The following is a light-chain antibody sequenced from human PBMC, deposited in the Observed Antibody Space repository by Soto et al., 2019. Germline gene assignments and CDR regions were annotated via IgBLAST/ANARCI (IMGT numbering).Light chain of an antibody. Sequence: DIQMTQSPSSLSASVGDRVTITCRASQSISSYLNWYQQKPGKAPKLLIYAASSLQSGVPSRFSGSGSGTDFTLTISSLQSEDFAVYYCQQYNNWLWTFGQGTKVEIK. V-gene: IGKV1-39*01. CDR3: QQYNNWLWT. CDR1: QSISSY. J-gene: IGKJ1*01. CDR2: AAS.